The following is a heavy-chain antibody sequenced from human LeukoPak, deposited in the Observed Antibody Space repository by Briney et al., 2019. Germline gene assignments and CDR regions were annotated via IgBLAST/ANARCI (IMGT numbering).Heavy chain of an antibody. J-gene: IGHJ6*03. CDR3: ARVSYGSGSYYNLSSLYYYYYYMDV. V-gene: IGHV4-39*07. CDR1: GGSISSSSYY. CDR2: IFSSGSI. Sequence: SETLSLTCTVSGGSISSSSYYWGWIRQPPGKGLEWIGSIFSSGSIYYNPSLKSRVTISVDTSKNQFSLKLSSVTAADTAVYYCARVSYGSGSYYNLSSLYYYYYYMDVWGKGTTVTVSS. D-gene: IGHD3-10*01.